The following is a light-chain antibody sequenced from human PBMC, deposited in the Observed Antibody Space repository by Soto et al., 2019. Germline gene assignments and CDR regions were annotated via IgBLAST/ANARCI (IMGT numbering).Light chain of an antibody. CDR3: QQRSNWPSIT. V-gene: IGKV3D-20*02. CDR2: GAS. CDR1: QSVSSSY. J-gene: IGKJ5*01. Sequence: EIVMTQSPGTLSVSPGERATLSCRASQSVSSSYLAWYQQKPGQAPRLLIYGASSRATGIPDRFSGSGSGTDFTLTISSLEPEDFAVYYCQQRSNWPSITFGQGTRLEIK.